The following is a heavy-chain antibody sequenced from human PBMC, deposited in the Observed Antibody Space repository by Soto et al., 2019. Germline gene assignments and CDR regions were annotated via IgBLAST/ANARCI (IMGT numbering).Heavy chain of an antibody. CDR3: ASHSEEFTIFGVVIGYFGY. D-gene: IGHD3-3*01. J-gene: IGHJ4*02. CDR2: IYYSGST. V-gene: IGHV4-39*01. Sequence: PSETLSLTCTVSGCSISSSSYYWAWIRQPPGKGLEWIGSIYYSGSTYYNPSLKSRVTISVDTSKNQFSLKLSSVTAADTAVYYCASHSEEFTIFGVVIGYFGYWGQGTLVTVPS. CDR1: GCSISSSSYY.